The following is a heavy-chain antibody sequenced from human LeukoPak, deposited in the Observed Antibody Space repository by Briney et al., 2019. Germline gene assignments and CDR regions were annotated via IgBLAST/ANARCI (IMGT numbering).Heavy chain of an antibody. Sequence: GGSLRLSCAASGFTFRNAWMSWVRQAPGKGLEWVGRIKSKTDGGTTDYAAPVKGRFTISRDDSKNTLYLQMNSLKTEDTAVYYCSGRLDYGDDYWGQGTLVTVSS. V-gene: IGHV3-15*01. CDR3: SGRLDYGDDY. D-gene: IGHD4-17*01. CDR2: IKSKTDGGTT. CDR1: GFTFRNAW. J-gene: IGHJ4*02.